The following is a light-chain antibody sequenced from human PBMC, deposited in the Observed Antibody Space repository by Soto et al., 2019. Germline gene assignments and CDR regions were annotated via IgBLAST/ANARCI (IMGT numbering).Light chain of an antibody. CDR3: VSYTTSNTRV. CDR1: SSDVASYNY. CDR2: DVS. Sequence: QSALTQPASVSGSPGQSITISCTGTSSDVASYNYVSWYQQHPGKAPNLMIYDVSNRPSGVSDRFSGSKSGNTASLTISGLQAEDEADYYCVSYTTSNTRVFGTGTKLTVL. J-gene: IGLJ1*01. V-gene: IGLV2-14*01.